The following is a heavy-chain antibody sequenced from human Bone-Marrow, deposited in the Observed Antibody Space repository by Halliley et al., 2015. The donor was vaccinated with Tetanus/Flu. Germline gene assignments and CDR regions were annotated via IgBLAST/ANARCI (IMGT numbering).Heavy chain of an antibody. Sequence: GLGWVGHIYYNGSTNYSPSLKSRVTISLGMSNNRFSLRLSSVTAADTAVYCCARDAAPRRGLDVWGQGTTVIVSS. J-gene: IGHJ6*02. CDR2: IYYNGST. V-gene: IGHV4-61*03. CDR3: ARDAAPRRGLDV. D-gene: IGHD6-25*01.